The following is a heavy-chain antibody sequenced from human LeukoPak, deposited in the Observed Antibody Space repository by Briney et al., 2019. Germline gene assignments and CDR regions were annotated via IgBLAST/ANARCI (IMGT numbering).Heavy chain of an antibody. CDR1: GYTFTDYW. CDR2: IYPDDSDT. J-gene: IGHJ4*02. Sequence: GESLKISCKGSGYTFTDYWIGWVRQMPGKGLEWMGIIYPDDSDTRYSPSFQGQVTISADNSINTAYLQWSSLKASDTAMYYCAKQQAWHFDSWGQGTLVTVSS. D-gene: IGHD5-12*01. V-gene: IGHV5-51*01. CDR3: AKQQAWHFDS.